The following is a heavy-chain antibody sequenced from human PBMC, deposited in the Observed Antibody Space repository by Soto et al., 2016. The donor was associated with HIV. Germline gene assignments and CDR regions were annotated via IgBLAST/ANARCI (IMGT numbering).Heavy chain of an antibody. CDR3: ASQAAHHFPQEARY. V-gene: IGHV1-69*13. CDR2: IIPVFGTA. Sequence: QVQLVQSGAEVKKPGSSVKVPCKTSGGIFSSYGISWVRQAPGQGLEWMGTIIPVFGTANYAQNFQGRVTITADESTRTAYIELSSLRSEDTAVYYCASQAAHHFPQEARYWGQGTLVTVSS. CDR1: GGIFSSYG. J-gene: IGHJ4*02.